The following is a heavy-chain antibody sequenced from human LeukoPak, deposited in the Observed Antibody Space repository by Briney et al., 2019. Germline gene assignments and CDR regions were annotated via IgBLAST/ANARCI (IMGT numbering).Heavy chain of an antibody. CDR1: GFTFSNYG. Sequence: GGSLRLSCVASGFTFSNYGMHWVRQAPGKGLEWVAVTSYDGSDKYYADSVKGRFTISRDNSKNTLYLQMNSLRPEDTAVFYCAKDSGHCSGGSCYSFDFWGLGTLATVSS. D-gene: IGHD2-15*01. V-gene: IGHV3-30*18. J-gene: IGHJ4*02. CDR2: TSYDGSDK. CDR3: AKDSGHCSGGSCYSFDF.